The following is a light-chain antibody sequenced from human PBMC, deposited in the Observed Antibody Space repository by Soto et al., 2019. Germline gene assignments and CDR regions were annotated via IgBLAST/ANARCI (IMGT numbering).Light chain of an antibody. CDR3: QQANSFPIT. V-gene: IGKV1-12*01. Sequence: DILMTQSPSSVSVSVGDRVTIACRASQDISSWLAWYQQTPGRVPKLLIYATSKLQPGVPTRFSGSGSGTNFTLTISSLHPADFATYYCQQANSFPITFGQGTRLEIK. CDR2: ATS. J-gene: IGKJ5*01. CDR1: QDISSW.